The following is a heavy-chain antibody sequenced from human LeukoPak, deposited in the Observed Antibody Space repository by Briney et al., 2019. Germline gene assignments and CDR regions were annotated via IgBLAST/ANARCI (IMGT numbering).Heavy chain of an antibody. V-gene: IGHV3-23*01. CDR3: AKRLSFGVAIGDVDY. J-gene: IGHJ4*02. D-gene: IGHD3-3*01. Sequence: PGGSLRLSCAASGFTFSNYAMSWVRQAPGKGLEWVSAISGSGDSTYYADSVKGRFTISRDSSMETLYLQMNSLRAEDTATYFCAKRLSFGVAIGDVDYWGQGTLVTVSS. CDR1: GFTFSNYA. CDR2: ISGSGDST.